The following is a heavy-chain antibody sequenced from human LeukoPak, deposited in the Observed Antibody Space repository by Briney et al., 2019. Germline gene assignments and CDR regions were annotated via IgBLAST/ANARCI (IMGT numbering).Heavy chain of an antibody. V-gene: IGHV1-2*04. CDR1: GYTFTGYY. CDR2: INPNNGGT. Sequence: ASVTVSCKASGYTFTGYYIHWLRQAPGPGLEWMGWINPNNGGTNYAQKFQGWVTMTRDTSISTAYMELNRLTSDDTAVYSCARSGYSSSWYLDYWGQGTLVTVSS. J-gene: IGHJ4*02. CDR3: ARSGYSSSWYLDY. D-gene: IGHD6-13*01.